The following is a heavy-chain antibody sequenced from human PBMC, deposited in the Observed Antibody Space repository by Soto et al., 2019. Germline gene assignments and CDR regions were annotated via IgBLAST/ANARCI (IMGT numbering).Heavy chain of an antibody. CDR1: GGSISSGGYY. CDR3: ARQSGGYYYYGMDV. CDR2: IYYSGTT. Sequence: PSETLSLTCTVSGGSISSGGYYWSWIRQHPGKGLEWIGYIYYSGTTNYSPSLKSRVTISVDTSKNQFSLKLSSVTAADSAIYYCARQSGGYYYYGMDVWGQGATVTVSS. J-gene: IGHJ6*02. V-gene: IGHV4-61*08. D-gene: IGHD1-26*01.